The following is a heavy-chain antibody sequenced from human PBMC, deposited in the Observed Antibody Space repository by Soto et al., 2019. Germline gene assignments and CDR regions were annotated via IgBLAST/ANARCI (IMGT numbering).Heavy chain of an antibody. CDR3: GAYCSRTYCYGWFDP. CDR2: IRPGGNT. D-gene: IGHD2-2*01. V-gene: IGHV4-4*07. CDR1: GGSVSDYY. Sequence: SETLSLTCTVYGGSVSDYYWSWVRQPAGKGLEWIGRIRPGGNTNYSPSLMSRVTMSVDTSRNQFSLKLTSVTAADTAVYYCGAYCSRTYCYGWFDPWGQGTLVTVS. J-gene: IGHJ5*02.